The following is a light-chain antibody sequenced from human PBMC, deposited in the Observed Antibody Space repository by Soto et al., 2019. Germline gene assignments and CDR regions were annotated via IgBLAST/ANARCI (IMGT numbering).Light chain of an antibody. V-gene: IGLV2-14*01. Sequence: QSALTQPASVSGSPGQSITISCTGTSSDVGGYNYVSWYQQNPGKAPKLMIYDVSNRPSGVSNRFSGSKSGNTASLTISGLQADDEADYYCSSYTSSSLVVFGGGTKLTVL. CDR3: SSYTSSSLVV. CDR2: DVS. J-gene: IGLJ2*01. CDR1: SSDVGGYNY.